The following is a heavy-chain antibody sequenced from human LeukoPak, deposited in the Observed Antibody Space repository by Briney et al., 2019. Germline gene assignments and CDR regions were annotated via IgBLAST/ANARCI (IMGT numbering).Heavy chain of an antibody. CDR2: INSDGSEG. CDR3: ARSSYSSSSSV. CDR1: GFTGSWFW. D-gene: IGHD6-6*01. V-gene: IGHV3-7*03. J-gene: IGHJ3*01. Sequence: PGGSLRLSCEVSGFTGSWFWMSWSRQATGRGLEWVASINSDGSEGYYADVVKGRFTISRDNAKNSLYLQINSLRAEDTAVYYCARSSYSSSSSVWGQGSMVTVSS.